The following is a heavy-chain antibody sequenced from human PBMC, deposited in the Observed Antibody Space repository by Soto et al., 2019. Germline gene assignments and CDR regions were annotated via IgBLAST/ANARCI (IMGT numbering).Heavy chain of an antibody. D-gene: IGHD6-25*01. CDR3: ARGSSDRLLPVEV. V-gene: IGHV4-59*01. J-gene: IGHJ6*02. Sequence: SETLSLTCTVSGDSIRNYYWNWIRQTPGKGLEWIGYIYYSGSTSYNPSLESRVTIFIDTSKTHFSLKLNSVTTADTAVYFCARGSSDRLLPVEVWGRGTTVTVPS. CDR2: IYYSGST. CDR1: GDSIRNYY.